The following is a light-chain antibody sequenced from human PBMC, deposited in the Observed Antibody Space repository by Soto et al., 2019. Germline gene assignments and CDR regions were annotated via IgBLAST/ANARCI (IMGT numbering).Light chain of an antibody. CDR1: QSISRW. Sequence: EIQVTQSPATLSASVGDRVTITFRASQSISRWLAWYQQKPGEAPKLLIYDASSLQSGVPSRFSGSVSGTEFTLIISSLQPDDFATYYCQQYQSYWTFAQGAKV. CDR2: DAS. CDR3: QQYQSYWT. V-gene: IGKV1-5*01. J-gene: IGKJ1*01.